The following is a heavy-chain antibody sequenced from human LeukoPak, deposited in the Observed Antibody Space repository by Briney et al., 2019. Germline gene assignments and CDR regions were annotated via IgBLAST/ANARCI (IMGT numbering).Heavy chain of an antibody. D-gene: IGHD3-10*01. CDR2: IYYSGST. Sequence: SETLSLTCAVYGGSFSGYYWSWIRQPPGKGLEWIGYIYYSGSTNYNPSLKSRVTISVDTSKNQFSLKLSSVTAADTAVYYCARTYGSGSYTPYYYYGMDVWGQGTTVTVSS. CDR3: ARTYGSGSYTPYYYYGMDV. J-gene: IGHJ6*02. CDR1: GGSFSGYY. V-gene: IGHV4-59*01.